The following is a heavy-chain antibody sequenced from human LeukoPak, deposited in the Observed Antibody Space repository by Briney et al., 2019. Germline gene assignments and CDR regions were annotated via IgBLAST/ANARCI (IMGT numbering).Heavy chain of an antibody. CDR1: GFTFSTYS. V-gene: IGHV3-48*01. CDR2: ISSSSRTI. J-gene: IGHJ4*02. D-gene: IGHD3-10*01. Sequence: GGSLRLSCAASGFTFSTYSMNWVRQAPGKGLEWVSYISSSSRTIYYTDSVKGRFTISRDNAKNSLYLQMNSLRAEDTAVYNCARDRGDYYFDYWGQGTLVTVSS. CDR3: ARDRGDYYFDY.